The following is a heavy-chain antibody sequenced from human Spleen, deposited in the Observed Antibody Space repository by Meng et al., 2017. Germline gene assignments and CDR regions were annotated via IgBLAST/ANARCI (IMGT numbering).Heavy chain of an antibody. J-gene: IGHJ4*02. V-gene: IGHV3-48*04. D-gene: IGHD6-13*01. CDR2: ISSSGSTI. Sequence: GESLKISCAASGFTFSNAWMNWVRQAPGKGLEWVSYISSSGSTIYYADSVKGRFTISRDNAKNSLYLQMNSLRAEDTAIYYCAKAAEISGSWYLFDCWGQGTLVTVSS. CDR3: AKAAEISGSWYLFDC. CDR1: GFTFSNAW.